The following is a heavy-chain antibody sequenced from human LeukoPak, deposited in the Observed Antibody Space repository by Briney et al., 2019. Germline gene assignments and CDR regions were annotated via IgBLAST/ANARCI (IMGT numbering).Heavy chain of an antibody. J-gene: IGHJ6*02. V-gene: IGHV4-59*01. CDR2: IYYSGGT. CDR3: ARDGDFEDGSVSYYTMDV. Sequence: SETLSLTCTVSGGSISSYYWSWIRQPPGKGLEWIGYIYYSGGTNYNPSLKSRVTISVDTSKNQFSLKLSSVTAADTAVYYCARDGDFEDGSVSYYTMDVWGQGTTVTVSS. CDR1: GGSISSYY. D-gene: IGHD3-10*01.